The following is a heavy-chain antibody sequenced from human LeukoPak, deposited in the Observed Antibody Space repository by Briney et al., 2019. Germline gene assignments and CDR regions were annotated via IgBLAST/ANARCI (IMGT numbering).Heavy chain of an antibody. CDR3: ARDYEDTAMALDY. D-gene: IGHD5-18*01. V-gene: IGHV1-18*01. CDR2: ISAYNGDT. J-gene: IGHJ4*02. Sequence: ASVKVSCKASGYTFTSYGITWVRQAPGQGLEWMGWISAYNGDTSYAQSLQGRVTMTTDTSTSTAYMELRSLISDDTAVYYCARDYEDTAMALDYWGQGTLVTVSS. CDR1: GYTFTSYG.